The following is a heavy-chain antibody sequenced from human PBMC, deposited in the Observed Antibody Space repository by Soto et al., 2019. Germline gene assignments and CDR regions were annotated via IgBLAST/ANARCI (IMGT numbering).Heavy chain of an antibody. V-gene: IGHV3-72*01. D-gene: IGHD3-16*01. CDR2: SRNKALSYST. Sequence: EVQLVESGGGLVQPGGSLRLSCAASGFTVSDHYIDWVRQAPGKGLEWVGRSRNKALSYSTDYAASVKGRFTISRDDLKGSLHLQMNSLKTEDTAGDYCARGKGGDNQYYHGMDVWGQGTTVTVSS. J-gene: IGHJ6*02. CDR1: GFTVSDHY. CDR3: ARGKGGDNQYYHGMDV.